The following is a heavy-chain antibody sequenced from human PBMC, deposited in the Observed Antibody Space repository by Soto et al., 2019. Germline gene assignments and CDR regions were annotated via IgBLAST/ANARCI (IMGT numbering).Heavy chain of an antibody. CDR1: GGSISSGVYY. D-gene: IGHD2-15*01. CDR2: IYYSGST. Sequence: SETLSLTCTVSGGSISSGVYYWSWIRQHPGKGLEWIGYIYYSGSTYYNPSLKSRVTISVDTSKNQFSLKLSSVTAADTAVYYCARAALMGYCSGGSCYQRGWFDPWGPGTLVTV. CDR3: ARAALMGYCSGGSCYQRGWFDP. V-gene: IGHV4-31*03. J-gene: IGHJ5*02.